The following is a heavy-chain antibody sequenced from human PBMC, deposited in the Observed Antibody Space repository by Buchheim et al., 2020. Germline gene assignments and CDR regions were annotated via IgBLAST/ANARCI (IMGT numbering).Heavy chain of an antibody. CDR3: TREGTGITIFGVATSFDY. V-gene: IGHV3-49*04. Sequence: EVQLVESGGGLVQPGRSLRLSCTASGFTFGDYAMSWVRQAPGKGLEWVGFIRSKAYGGTTEYAASVKGRFTISRDDSKSIAYLQMSSLKTEDTAVYYCTREGTGITIFGVATSFDYWGQGTL. D-gene: IGHD3-3*01. J-gene: IGHJ4*02. CDR2: IRSKAYGGTT. CDR1: GFTFGDYA.